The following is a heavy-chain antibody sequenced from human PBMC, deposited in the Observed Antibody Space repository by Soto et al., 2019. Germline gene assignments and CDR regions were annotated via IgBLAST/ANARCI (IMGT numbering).Heavy chain of an antibody. CDR1: ELNFSDSY. CDR3: ARDTPPAEREY. D-gene: IGHD1-26*01. V-gene: IGHV3-11*01. CDR2: IGRDGETT. J-gene: IGHJ4*02. Sequence: LRHSYTASELNFSDSYMSWVSQAPGEGLEWVAYIGRDGETTFYADSVEGRFVVSRDNAKNSLFLQMDRLTGDDTAVYFCARDTPPAEREYWGQGSLVT.